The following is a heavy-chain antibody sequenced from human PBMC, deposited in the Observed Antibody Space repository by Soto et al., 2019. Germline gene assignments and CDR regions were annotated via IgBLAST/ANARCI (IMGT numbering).Heavy chain of an antibody. CDR1: GGSINSSSYF. CDR3: AKVVVAATRHTDFDS. CDR2: IYYSGST. J-gene: IGHJ4*02. V-gene: IGHV4-39*01. Sequence: SATLSLTCSVSGGSINSSSYFWGWVRQPPGKGLEWIGSIYYSGSTYYNPSLRSRVTISVDTSKNQFSLKLSSVTAADTAVYYCAKVVVAATRHTDFDSWGQGTLVTVSS. D-gene: IGHD2-15*01.